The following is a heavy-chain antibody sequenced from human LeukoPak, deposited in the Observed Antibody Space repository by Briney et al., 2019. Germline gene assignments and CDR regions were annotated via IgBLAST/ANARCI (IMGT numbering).Heavy chain of an antibody. CDR2: MNPNSGNT. Sequence: ASVKVPCKASGYTFTSYDMNWVRQATGQGLEWMGWMNPNSGNTGYAQKFQGRVTMTRNTSISTAYMELSSLRSDDTAVYYCARGIVPAATHNWFDPWGQGTLVTVSS. CDR3: ARGIVPAATHNWFDP. D-gene: IGHD2-2*01. CDR1: GYTFTSYD. V-gene: IGHV1-8*01. J-gene: IGHJ5*02.